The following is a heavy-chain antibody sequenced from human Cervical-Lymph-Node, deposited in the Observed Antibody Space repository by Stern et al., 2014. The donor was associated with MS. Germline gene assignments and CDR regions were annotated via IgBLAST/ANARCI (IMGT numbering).Heavy chain of an antibody. CDR2: IYYSGST. CDR1: GGSISSSSYY. Sequence: QLVESGPGLVKPSETLSLTCTVSGGSISSSSYYWGWIRQPPGKGLEWIGSIYYSGSTYYNPSLKSRVTISGATSKKQYSLKLSSVTAADTAVYYCASLNDFWSGYPTAWGQGTLVTVSS. V-gene: IGHV4-39*01. J-gene: IGHJ5*02. D-gene: IGHD3-3*01. CDR3: ASLNDFWSGYPTA.